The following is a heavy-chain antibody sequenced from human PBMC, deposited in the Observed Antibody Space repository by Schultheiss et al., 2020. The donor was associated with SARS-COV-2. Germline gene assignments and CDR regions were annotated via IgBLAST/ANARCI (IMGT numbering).Heavy chain of an antibody. CDR3: ARDGISTILDV. D-gene: IGHD5/OR15-5a*01. CDR2: IYYSGST. J-gene: IGHJ6*02. Sequence: SETLSLTCTVSGGSISSGGYSWSWIRQPPGKGLEWIGYIYYSGSTNYNPSLKSRVTISVDTSKNQFSLKLSSVTAADTAVYYCARDGISTILDVWGQGTTVTVSS. CDR1: GGSISSGGYS. V-gene: IGHV4-61*08.